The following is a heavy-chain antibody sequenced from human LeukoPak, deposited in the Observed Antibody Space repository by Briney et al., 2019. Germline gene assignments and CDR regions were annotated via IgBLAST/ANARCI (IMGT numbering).Heavy chain of an antibody. CDR1: GFTFSSYE. D-gene: IGHD3-10*02. J-gene: IGHJ6*04. Sequence: PGGSLRLSCAASGFTFSSYEMHWVCQAPGKGLEWVSYISSSGSTIYYADSVKGRFTISRDNAKNSLYLQMNSLRAEDTAVYYCAELGITMIGGVWGKGTTVTISS. CDR3: AELGITMIGGV. CDR2: ISSSGSTI. V-gene: IGHV3-48*03.